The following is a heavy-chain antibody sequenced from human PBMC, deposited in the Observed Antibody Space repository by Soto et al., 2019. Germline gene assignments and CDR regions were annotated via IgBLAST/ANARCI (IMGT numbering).Heavy chain of an antibody. CDR1: GFTFSSYA. D-gene: IGHD2-2*01. CDR2: ISGSGGST. Sequence: EVQLLESGGGLVQPGGSLRLSCAASGFTFSSYAMSWVRQAPGKGLEWVSAISGSGGSTYYADSVKGRFTISRDNSKNTMYLQMNSLRAEDTAVYYCAKGRGYCNSTSCYVGSDYWGQGTLVTVSS. J-gene: IGHJ4*02. V-gene: IGHV3-23*01. CDR3: AKGRGYCNSTSCYVGSDY.